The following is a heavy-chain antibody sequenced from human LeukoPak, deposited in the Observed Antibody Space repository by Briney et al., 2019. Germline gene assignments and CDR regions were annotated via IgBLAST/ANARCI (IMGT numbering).Heavy chain of an antibody. J-gene: IGHJ4*02. CDR2: ISYDGSNK. D-gene: IGHD5-24*01. Sequence: GGSLRLSCAASGFTFSSYAMHWVRQAPGKGLEWVAVISYDGSNKYYADSVKGRFTISRDNSKNTLYLQMNSLRAEDTAVYYCAIVLRDGYNLYGHYCDYWGQGTLVTVSS. CDR3: AIVLRDGYNLYGHYCDY. V-gene: IGHV3-30*01. CDR1: GFTFSSYA.